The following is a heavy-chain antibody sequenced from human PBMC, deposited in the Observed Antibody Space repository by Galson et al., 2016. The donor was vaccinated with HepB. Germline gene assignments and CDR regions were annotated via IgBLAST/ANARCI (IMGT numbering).Heavy chain of an antibody. Sequence: SLRLSCAASGFTFSDYYMNWIRQAPGKGLEWISYISSSSNSMYYADSVKGRFTISRDNAKNSLYLQMNSLRDEDTAVYYCVKGAGTIYYWGQGTLVTVSS. J-gene: IGHJ4*02. CDR2: ISSSSNSM. V-gene: IGHV3-11*04. CDR1: GFTFSDYY. D-gene: IGHD6-19*01. CDR3: VKGAGTIYY.